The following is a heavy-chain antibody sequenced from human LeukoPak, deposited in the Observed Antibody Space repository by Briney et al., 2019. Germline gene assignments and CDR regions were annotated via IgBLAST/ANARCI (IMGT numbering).Heavy chain of an antibody. Sequence: SSETLSLTCAVYGGSFSGYYWSWIRQPPGKGLEWIGSIYYSGSTYYNPSLKSRVTISVDTSKNQFSLKLSSVTAADTAVYYCARHSSGWYGGLDYWVQGTLVTVSS. J-gene: IGHJ4*02. V-gene: IGHV4-34*01. CDR3: ARHSSGWYGGLDY. D-gene: IGHD6-19*01. CDR2: IYYSGST. CDR1: GGSFSGYY.